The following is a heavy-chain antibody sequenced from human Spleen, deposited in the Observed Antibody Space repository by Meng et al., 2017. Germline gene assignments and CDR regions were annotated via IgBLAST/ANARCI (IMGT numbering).Heavy chain of an antibody. J-gene: IGHJ4*02. D-gene: IGHD4-11*01. V-gene: IGHV4-34*01. CDR3: ARGPTTMAHDFDY. Sequence: QVHIQQWGAGLLKPPETLSLTCVVAGGSFSDYYWSWIRQPPGKGLEWIGEINHSGSTNYNPSLESRATISVDTSQNNLSLKLSSVTAADSAVYYCARGPTTMAHDFDYWGQGTLVTVSS. CDR1: GGSFSDYY. CDR2: INHSGST.